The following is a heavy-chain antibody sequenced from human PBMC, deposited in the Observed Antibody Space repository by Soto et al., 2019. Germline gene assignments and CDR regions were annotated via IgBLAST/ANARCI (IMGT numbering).Heavy chain of an antibody. V-gene: IGHV1-69*13. CDR3: ARVNYYDSSGNFDY. CDR1: GGTFSSYA. D-gene: IGHD3-22*01. CDR2: IIPIFGTA. J-gene: IGHJ4*02. Sequence: GASVKVSCKASGGTFSSYAISWVRQAPGQGLEWMGGIIPIFGTANYAQKFQGRVTITADESTSTAYMELGSLRSEDTAVYYCARVNYYDSSGNFDYWGQGTLVTVSS.